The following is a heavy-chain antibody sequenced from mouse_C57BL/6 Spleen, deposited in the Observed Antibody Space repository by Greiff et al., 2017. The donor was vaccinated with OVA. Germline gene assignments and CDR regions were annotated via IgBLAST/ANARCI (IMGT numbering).Heavy chain of an antibody. CDR1: GYTFTDYY. Sequence: VQLQQSGPELVKPGASVKISCKASGYTFTDYYMNWVKQSHGKSLEWIGDINPNNGGTSYNQKFKGKATLTVDKSSSTAYMELRSLTSEDSAVYYCARMTAQAPFAYWGQGTLVTVSA. J-gene: IGHJ3*01. V-gene: IGHV1-26*01. CDR2: INPNNGGT. D-gene: IGHD3-2*02. CDR3: ARMTAQAPFAY.